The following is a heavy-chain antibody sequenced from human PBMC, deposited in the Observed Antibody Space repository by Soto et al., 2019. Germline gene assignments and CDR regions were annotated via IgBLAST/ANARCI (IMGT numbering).Heavy chain of an antibody. CDR3: ARLGIGYCSGGSCYYRWFDP. J-gene: IGHJ5*02. D-gene: IGHD2-15*01. CDR1: GGSISSSSYY. V-gene: IGHV4-39*01. CDR2: IYYSGST. Sequence: QLQLQESGPGLVKPSETLSLTCTVSGGSISSSSYYWGWIRQPPGKGLEWIGSIYYSGSTYYNPSLKRRVTISVDTSKNQFSLKLSSVTAADTAVYYCARLGIGYCSGGSCYYRWFDPWGQGTLVTVSS.